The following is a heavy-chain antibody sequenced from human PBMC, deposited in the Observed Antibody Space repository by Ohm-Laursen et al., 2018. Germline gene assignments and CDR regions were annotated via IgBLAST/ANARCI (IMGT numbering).Heavy chain of an antibody. J-gene: IGHJ6*02. V-gene: IGHV3-23*01. D-gene: IGHD4-17*01. CDR2: ISGTGGST. Sequence: SLRLSCAASGFTFSSYAMSWVRQAPGKGLEWVSAISGTGGSTYYADSVKGRFTISRDNSKNTLYLQMNSLRAEDTAVYYCAKRRGDYGDNYYYYGMDVWGQGTTVTVSS. CDR3: AKRRGDYGDNYYYYGMDV. CDR1: GFTFSSYA.